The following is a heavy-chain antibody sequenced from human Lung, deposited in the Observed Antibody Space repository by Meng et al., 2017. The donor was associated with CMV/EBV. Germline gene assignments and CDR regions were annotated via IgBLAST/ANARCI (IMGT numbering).Heavy chain of an antibody. Sequence: GGSLRLXCVASGFTFNNYGMHWVRQIPGKGLEWVAYLRYEGITKYYADSVKGRFTISRDSSKNTLYLQMNSLRDDDTAVYYCAKDRSSSSFCDYWGQGALVTVAS. J-gene: IGHJ4*02. CDR1: GFTFNNYG. CDR3: AKDRSSSSFCDY. V-gene: IGHV3-30*02. D-gene: IGHD6-6*01. CDR2: LRYEGITK.